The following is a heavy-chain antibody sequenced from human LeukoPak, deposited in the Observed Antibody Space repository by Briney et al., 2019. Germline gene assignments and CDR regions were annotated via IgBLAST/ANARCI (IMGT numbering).Heavy chain of an antibody. D-gene: IGHD2-21*02. CDR2: ISSSSNTI. V-gene: IGHV3-48*02. J-gene: IGHJ4*02. Sequence: GSLRLSCAASGFTFGSYIMNWVRQAPGKGLEWVSYISSSSNTIYYADSVKGRFTISRDNAKNSLFLQMNSLRDEDTSVYYCARAVTVVTRGGLVFDYWGQGTLVTVSS. CDR3: ARAVTVVTRGGLVFDY. CDR1: GFTFGSYI.